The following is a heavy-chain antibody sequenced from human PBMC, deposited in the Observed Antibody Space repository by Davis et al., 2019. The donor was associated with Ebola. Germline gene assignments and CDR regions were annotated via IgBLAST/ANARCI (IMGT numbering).Heavy chain of an antibody. J-gene: IGHJ4*02. Sequence: MPSETLSLTCTVSAGSISSSSYYCGWIRQPPGKGLEWIGSIYYSGSTYYNPSLKSRVTISLDTSKNQFSLKLNSVTAADTAMYYCARSGYTGYDPRINFDFWGQGTLVTVSS. CDR1: AGSISSSSYY. CDR3: ARSGYTGYDPRINFDF. CDR2: IYYSGST. D-gene: IGHD5-12*01. V-gene: IGHV4-39*01.